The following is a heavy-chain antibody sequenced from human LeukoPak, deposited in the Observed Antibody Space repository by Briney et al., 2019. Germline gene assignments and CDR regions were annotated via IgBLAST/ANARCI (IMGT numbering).Heavy chain of an antibody. J-gene: IGHJ5*02. CDR2: ISGIGGST. V-gene: IGHV3-23*01. CDR3: AINHYDSKRLLLLGWFDP. Sequence: GGSLRLSCAASGFTFSSYAMSWVRQPPGKGLEWVSAISGIGGSTYYVDSVKGRFTISRDNSKNTLYLRMNGLRSEDTAVYYCAINHYDSKRLLLLGWFDPWGQGTLVTVSS. CDR1: GFTFSSYA. D-gene: IGHD3-22*01.